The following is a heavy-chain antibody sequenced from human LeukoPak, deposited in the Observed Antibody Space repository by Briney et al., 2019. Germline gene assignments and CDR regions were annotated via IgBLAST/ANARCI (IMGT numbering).Heavy chain of an antibody. CDR1: GGTFSSYA. V-gene: IGHV1-69*13. CDR2: IIPIFGTA. CDR3: ARGPAGYFDY. Sequence: ASVKVSCKASGGTFSSYAVSWVRQAPGQGLEWMGGIIPIFGTANYAQKFQGRVTITADESTSTAYMELSSLRSEDTAVYYCARGPAGYFDYWGQGTLVTVSS. J-gene: IGHJ4*02.